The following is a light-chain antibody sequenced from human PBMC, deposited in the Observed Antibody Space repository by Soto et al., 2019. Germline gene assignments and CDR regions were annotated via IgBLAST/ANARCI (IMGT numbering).Light chain of an antibody. V-gene: IGLV2-14*01. J-gene: IGLJ1*01. CDR3: CSYAGSSV. CDR2: GVT. CDR1: GSDIGAYNY. Sequence: QSVLTQPASVSGSPGQSITISCTGTGSDIGAYNYVSWYQQHPGKAPKLIIHGVTHRPSGVSTRFSASKSGNTASLTISGLQAEDEADYYCCSYAGSSVFGTGTKVTVL.